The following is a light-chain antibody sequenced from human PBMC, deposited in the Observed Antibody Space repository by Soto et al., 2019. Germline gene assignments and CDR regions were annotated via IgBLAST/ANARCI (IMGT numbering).Light chain of an antibody. CDR1: QSVSSSF. Sequence: EIVLTQSPGTLSLSPGERATLSCRASQSVSSSFLAWYQQRPGQAPRLLIYAASNTTPGIPDRFSGSGSETEFTLTISRLQPDDFATYYCQQYNSYSFGQGTKVDIK. J-gene: IGKJ1*01. V-gene: IGKV3-20*01. CDR2: AAS. CDR3: QQYNSYS.